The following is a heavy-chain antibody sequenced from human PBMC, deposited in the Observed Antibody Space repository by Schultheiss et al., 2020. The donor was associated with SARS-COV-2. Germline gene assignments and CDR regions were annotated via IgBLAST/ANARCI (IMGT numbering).Heavy chain of an antibody. CDR1: GGSFSGYY. CDR2: IYHSGST. Sequence: SQTLSLTCAVYGGSFSGYYWSWIRQPPGKGLEWIGEIYHSGSTNYNPSLKSRVTISVDTSKNQFSLKLSSVTAADTAVYYCAREASGSRFDYWGQGTLVTVSS. V-gene: IGHV4-34*01. D-gene: IGHD1-26*01. CDR3: AREASGSRFDY. J-gene: IGHJ4*02.